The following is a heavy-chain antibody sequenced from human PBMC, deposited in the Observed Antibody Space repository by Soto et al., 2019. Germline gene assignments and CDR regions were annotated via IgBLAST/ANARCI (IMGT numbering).Heavy chain of an antibody. J-gene: IGHJ5*02. D-gene: IGHD3-3*01. CDR3: ARGQRFSDWFAL. CDR2: IYSSGST. V-gene: IGHV4-4*07. CDR1: GGAISGYY. Sequence: SETLSLTCTVTGGAISGYYWTWMRQYAGGGLEWIGRIYSSGSTNYNPSLKNRVTISLDTSMNHFSLRLSSVTAADTAVYYCARGQRFSDWFALSGQGTLVTVSS.